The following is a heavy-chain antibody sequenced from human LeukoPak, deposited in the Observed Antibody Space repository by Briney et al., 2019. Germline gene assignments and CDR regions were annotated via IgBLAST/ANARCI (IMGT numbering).Heavy chain of an antibody. J-gene: IGHJ3*02. D-gene: IGHD3-22*01. CDR3: ARDGIGNYYDSSGYYYRGHDAFDI. CDR2: INPNSGGT. CDR1: GYTFTGYY. Sequence: ASVKVSCKASGYTFTGYYMHWVRQAPGQGLEWMGRINPNSGGTNYAQKFQGRVTMTRDTSIGTAYMELSRLRSDDTAVYYCARDGIGNYYDSSGYYYRGHDAFDIWGQGTMVTVSS. V-gene: IGHV1-2*06.